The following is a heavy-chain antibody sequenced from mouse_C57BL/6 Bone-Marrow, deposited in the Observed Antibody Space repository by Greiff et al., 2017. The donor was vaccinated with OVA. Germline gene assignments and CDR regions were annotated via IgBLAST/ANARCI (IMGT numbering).Heavy chain of an antibody. J-gene: IGHJ4*01. CDR3: ARRDLDYPYAMDY. CDR2: ISSGSSTI. CDR1: GFTFSDYG. Sequence: EVHLVESGGGLVKPGGSLKLSCAASGFTFSDYGMHWVRQAPEKGLEWVAYISSGSSTIYYADTVKGRFTISRDNAKNTLFLQMTSLRSEDTAMYYCARRDLDYPYAMDYWGQGTSVTVSS. V-gene: IGHV5-17*01. D-gene: IGHD2-13*01.